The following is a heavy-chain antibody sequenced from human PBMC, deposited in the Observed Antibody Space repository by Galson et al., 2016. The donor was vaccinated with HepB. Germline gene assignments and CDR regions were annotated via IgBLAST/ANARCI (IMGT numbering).Heavy chain of an antibody. J-gene: IGHJ4*02. V-gene: IGHV3-48*03. Sequence: SLRLSCAASGLTFSSYEMSWVRQGPGKGLEWVSYIGRSGSTIYYADSVQGRFTISRDNAKNSLYLQMNSLRAEDTAVYYCARDVVGAAFDSWGQGTLVTVSS. D-gene: IGHD1-26*01. CDR3: ARDVVGAAFDS. CDR2: IGRSGSTI. CDR1: GLTFSSYE.